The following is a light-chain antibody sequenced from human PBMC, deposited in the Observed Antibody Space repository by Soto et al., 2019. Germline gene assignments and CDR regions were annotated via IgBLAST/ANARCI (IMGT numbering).Light chain of an antibody. CDR1: QGISND. V-gene: IGKV1-6*01. J-gene: IGKJ1*01. Sequence: ALQMSQSPSSLYASVGDRVTITCRASQGISNDLGWYQQKPGKAPKLLIYAASSLQSGVPPRFSGSGSGTDFTLTISSLQPEDFATYYCLQDYNYPRTFGQVTMVDIK. CDR2: AAS. CDR3: LQDYNYPRT.